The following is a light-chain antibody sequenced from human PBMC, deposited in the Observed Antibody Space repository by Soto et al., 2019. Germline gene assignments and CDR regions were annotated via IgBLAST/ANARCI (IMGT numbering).Light chain of an antibody. CDR3: QKYSSATRT. CDR1: QGIGNY. V-gene: IGKV1-27*01. Sequence: DIQMTQSPSSLSASVGDRVTITCRASQGIGNYLAWYQQKPGKVPRLLIYAASTLQSGVPSRFSGSGSGTDFTLAISSLQPEDVASYYCQKYSSATRTFGQGTKVEIK. CDR2: AAS. J-gene: IGKJ1*01.